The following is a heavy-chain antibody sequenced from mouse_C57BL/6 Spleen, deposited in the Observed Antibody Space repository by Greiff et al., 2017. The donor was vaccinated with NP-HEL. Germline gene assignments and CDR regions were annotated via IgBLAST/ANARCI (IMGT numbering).Heavy chain of an antibody. Sequence: VHVKQSGAELVRPGASVKLSCTASGFTITDYYMHWVKQRPEQGLEWIGRIDPEDGDTEYAPTFQGKATMTADTSSNTAYLQLSSLASEDTDVYYWTTLLRYADWGQGTTLTVSS. V-gene: IGHV14-1*01. CDR1: GFTITDYY. CDR3: TTLLRYAD. CDR2: IDPEDGDT. J-gene: IGHJ2*01. D-gene: IGHD1-1*01.